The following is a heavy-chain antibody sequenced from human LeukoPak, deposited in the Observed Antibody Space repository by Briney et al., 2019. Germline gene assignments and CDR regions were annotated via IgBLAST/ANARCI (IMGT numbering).Heavy chain of an antibody. J-gene: IGHJ4*02. CDR1: GFTFSSYA. V-gene: IGHV3-30*04. CDR3: ARGIAVAGHFDY. CDR2: ISYDGSNK. D-gene: IGHD6-19*01. Sequence: PGGSLRLSCAASGFTFSSYAMHWVRQAPGKGLEWVAVISYDGSNKYYADSVKGRFTISRDNSKNTLYLQMNSLRAEDTAVYYCARGIAVAGHFDYWGQGTLVTVSS.